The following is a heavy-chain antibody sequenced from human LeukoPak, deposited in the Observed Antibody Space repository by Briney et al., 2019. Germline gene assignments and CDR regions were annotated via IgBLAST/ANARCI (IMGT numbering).Heavy chain of an antibody. J-gene: IGHJ6*03. D-gene: IGHD2-2*01. CDR3: ARGVVPAANYYYYYMDV. V-gene: IGHV1-46*01. CDR2: INPSGGT. Sequence: ASVKVSCKASGYTFSIYNMHWVRQAPGQGLEWMGIINPSGGTSYAQKLQGRITLTRDTSTLYMELSSLRSDDTAVYYCARGVVPAANYYYYYMDVWGKGTTVTVSS. CDR1: GYTFSIYN.